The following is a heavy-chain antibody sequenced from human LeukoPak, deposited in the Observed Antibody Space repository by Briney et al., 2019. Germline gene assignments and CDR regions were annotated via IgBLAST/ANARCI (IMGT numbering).Heavy chain of an antibody. Sequence: SETLSLTCTVSGGSISSYYWSWIRQPPGKGLEWIGYIYYSGSTNYNPSLKSRVTISVDTSKNQFSLKLSSVTAADTAVYYCARDQGGGSSYFDYWGQGTLVTVSS. V-gene: IGHV4-59*01. J-gene: IGHJ4*02. D-gene: IGHD2-15*01. CDR1: GGSISSYY. CDR2: IYYSGST. CDR3: ARDQGGGSSYFDY.